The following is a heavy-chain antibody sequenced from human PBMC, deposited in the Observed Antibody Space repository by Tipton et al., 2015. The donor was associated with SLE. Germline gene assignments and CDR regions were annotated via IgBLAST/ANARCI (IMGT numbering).Heavy chain of an antibody. V-gene: IGHV4-34*12. J-gene: IGHJ2*01. CDR3: ARRLIRYFDL. Sequence: TLSLTCAVYGESFSGYYWSWIRQPPGKGLEWVGEIIHSGSTNYNPSLKSRVTISVDTSKNQFSLKLSSVTAADTAVYYCARRLIRYFDLWGRGPLVTVSS. D-gene: IGHD3-22*01. CDR1: GESFSGYY. CDR2: IIHSGST.